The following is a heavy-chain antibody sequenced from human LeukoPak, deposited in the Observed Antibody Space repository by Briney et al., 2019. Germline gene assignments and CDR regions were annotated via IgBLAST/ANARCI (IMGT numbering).Heavy chain of an antibody. CDR2: SGST. V-gene: IGHV4-38-2*02. J-gene: IGHJ4*02. CDR1: GYSISSGYY. Sequence: SETLSLTCTVSGYSISSGYYWGWIRQPPGKGLEWIGSGSTYYNPSLKSRVTISVDTSKNQFSLKLSSVTAADTAVYYCARSVCSSTSCYTELFDYWGQGTLVTVSS. D-gene: IGHD2-2*02. CDR3: ARSVCSSTSCYTELFDY.